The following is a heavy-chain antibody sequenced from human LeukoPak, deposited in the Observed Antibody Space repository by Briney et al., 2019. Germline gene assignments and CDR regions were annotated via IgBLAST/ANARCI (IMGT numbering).Heavy chain of an antibody. CDR3: ARDYYVRNPGYYFDY. CDR2: IFSSGST. J-gene: IGHJ4*02. D-gene: IGHD4-23*01. V-gene: IGHV4-31*03. CDR1: GASISSGTYY. Sequence: SETLSLTCTVSGASISSGTYYWSWIRQLPGKGLEWIGCIFSSGSTYQNPSLKSRVTISVDTSENQFSLKLNSVTAADKAVYYRARDYYVRNPGYYFDYWGQGILLTVSS.